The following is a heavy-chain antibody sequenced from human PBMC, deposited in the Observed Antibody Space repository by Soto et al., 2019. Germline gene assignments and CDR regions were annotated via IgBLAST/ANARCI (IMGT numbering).Heavy chain of an antibody. V-gene: IGHV1-24*01. CDR3: ATGKILYDYQVPADY. J-gene: IGHJ4*02. D-gene: IGHD3-16*01. CDR2: FDPEDGET. CDR1: GYTLTELS. Sequence: ASVKVSCKVSGYTLTELSMHWVLQAPGKGLEWMGGFDPEDGETIYAQKFQGRVTMTEDTSTDTAYMELSSLRSEDTAVYYCATGKILYDYQVPADYWGQGTLVTVSS.